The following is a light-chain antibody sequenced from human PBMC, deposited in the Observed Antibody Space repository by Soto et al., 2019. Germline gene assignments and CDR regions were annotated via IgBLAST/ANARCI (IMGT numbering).Light chain of an antibody. CDR3: QQRSNWPPF. CDR1: QSVSSY. V-gene: IGKV3-11*01. Sequence: EIVLTQSPATLSLSPGERATLSCRAGQSVSSYLAWYQQKPGQAPRLLIYDASNRATGIPARFSGSGSGTDFTLTISSLEPEDFEVYYCQQRSNWPPFFGGGTKVEIK. J-gene: IGKJ4*01. CDR2: DAS.